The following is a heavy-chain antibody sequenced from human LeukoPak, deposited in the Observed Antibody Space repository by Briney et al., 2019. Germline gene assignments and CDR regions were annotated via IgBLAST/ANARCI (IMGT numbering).Heavy chain of an antibody. Sequence: GGSLRLPCAASGFTFSSYAMSWVRQAPGKGLEWVSAISGSGGSTYYADSVKGRFTISRDNSKNTLYLQMNSLRAEDTAVYYCAKDDLDIVVVVAATLGAFDIWGQGTMVTVSS. D-gene: IGHD2-15*01. V-gene: IGHV3-23*01. CDR3: AKDDLDIVVVVAATLGAFDI. CDR1: GFTFSSYA. J-gene: IGHJ3*02. CDR2: ISGSGGST.